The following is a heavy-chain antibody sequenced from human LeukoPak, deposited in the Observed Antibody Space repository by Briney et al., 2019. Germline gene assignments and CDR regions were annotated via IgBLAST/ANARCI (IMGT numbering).Heavy chain of an antibody. CDR3: ARGDPIYDFWSGGDY. D-gene: IGHD3-3*01. V-gene: IGHV3-48*01. CDR2: ISSSSNVI. CDR1: GFTFNSYA. Sequence: GGSPRLSCAASGFTFNSYAFNWVRQAPGKGLEWVSYISSSSNVIYYTDSVKGRFTISRDNARNLLSLQMNSLRAEDTAVYYCARGDPIYDFWSGGDYWGQGSLVTVSS. J-gene: IGHJ4*02.